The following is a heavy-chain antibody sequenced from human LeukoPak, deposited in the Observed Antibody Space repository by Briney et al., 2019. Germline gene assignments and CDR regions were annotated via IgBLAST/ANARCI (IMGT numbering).Heavy chain of an antibody. D-gene: IGHD6-19*01. CDR1: GGSISSSSYY. CDR2: IYYSGST. CDR3: ARGYSSGCPDY. J-gene: IGHJ4*02. V-gene: IGHV4-39*07. Sequence: KASETLSLTCTVSGGSISSSSYYWGWIRQPPGKGLEWIGSIYYSGSTYYNPSLKSRVTISVDTSKNQFSLKLSSVTAADTAVYYCARGYSSGCPDYWGQGTLVTVSS.